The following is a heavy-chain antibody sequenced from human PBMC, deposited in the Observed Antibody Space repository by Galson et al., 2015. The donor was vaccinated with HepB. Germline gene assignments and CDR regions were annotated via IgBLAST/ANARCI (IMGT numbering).Heavy chain of an antibody. D-gene: IGHD3-3*01. Sequence: SLRLSCAVSGFTFSDYAMNWVRQAPGRGLEWVSAISGSGGSTYYADSVKGRFTISRDNSKHTLYLQMNSLRAEDTAVYYCAKGPKFYDFWSGYLPPVDYWGQGTLVTVSS. CDR3: AKGPKFYDFWSGYLPPVDY. CDR2: ISGSGGST. V-gene: IGHV3-23*01. CDR1: GFTFSDYA. J-gene: IGHJ4*02.